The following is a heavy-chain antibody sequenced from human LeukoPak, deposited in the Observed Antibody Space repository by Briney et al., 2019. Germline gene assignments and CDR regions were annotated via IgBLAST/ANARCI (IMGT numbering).Heavy chain of an antibody. D-gene: IGHD3-10*01. Sequence: PSETLSLTCTVSGGSISSYYWSWIRQPPGKGLEWIGYIYYSGSTNYNPSLKSRVTISVDTSKNQSSLKLSSVTAADTAVYYCARTPGRWFDPWGQGTLVTVSS. J-gene: IGHJ5*02. CDR1: GGSISSYY. CDR3: ARTPGRWFDP. V-gene: IGHV4-59*01. CDR2: IYYSGST.